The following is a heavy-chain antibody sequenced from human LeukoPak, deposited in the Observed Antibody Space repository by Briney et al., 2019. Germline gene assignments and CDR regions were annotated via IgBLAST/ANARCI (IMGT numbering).Heavy chain of an antibody. Sequence: PGGSLRLSCAASGFAFSSYSMNWVSQAPGKGLEWVSFISESSRTIYYADSVKGRFTISRDNAKNSLYLQMNSLRAEDTAIYYCARDWRTGTTFDWGQGTLVTVSS. CDR2: ISESSRTI. V-gene: IGHV3-48*01. CDR1: GFAFSSYS. D-gene: IGHD1-1*01. CDR3: ARDWRTGTTFD. J-gene: IGHJ4*02.